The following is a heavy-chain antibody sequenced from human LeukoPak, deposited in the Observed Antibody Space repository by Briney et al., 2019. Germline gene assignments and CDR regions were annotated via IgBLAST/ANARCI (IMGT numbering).Heavy chain of an antibody. CDR1: GYSFTSYW. CDR2: IYPGDSDT. Sequence: GESLKISCKGSGYSFTSYWIGWVRQLPGKGLEWMGIIYPGDSDTRYSPSFQGQVTISADKSISIAYLQWSSLKASDTAMYYCARLGNYDSSGYSGFDYWGQGTLVTVSS. J-gene: IGHJ4*02. D-gene: IGHD3-22*01. CDR3: ARLGNYDSSGYSGFDY. V-gene: IGHV5-51*01.